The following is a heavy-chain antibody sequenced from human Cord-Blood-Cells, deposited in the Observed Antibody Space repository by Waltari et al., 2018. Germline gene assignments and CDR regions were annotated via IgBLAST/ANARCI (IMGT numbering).Heavy chain of an antibody. CDR2: IYWDDDK. Sequence: QITSKESGPTLVKPTQTLTLTCTFSGFSLSTSGVGVGWIRQPPGKALERLALIYWDDDKRYSPSLKSRLTITKDTSKNQVVLTMTNMDPVDTATYYCAHTVGIAAAGTPFDYWGQGTLVTVSS. D-gene: IGHD6-13*01. CDR3: AHTVGIAAAGTPFDY. V-gene: IGHV2-5*02. CDR1: GFSLSTSGVG. J-gene: IGHJ4*02.